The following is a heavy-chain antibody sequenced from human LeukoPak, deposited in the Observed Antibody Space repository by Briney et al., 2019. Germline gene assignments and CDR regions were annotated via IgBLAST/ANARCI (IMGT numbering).Heavy chain of an antibody. CDR1: GFTFSSYA. CDR2: ISYDGSNK. D-gene: IGHD3-22*01. Sequence: GGSLRLSCAASGFTFSSYAMHWVRQAPGKGLEWVAVISYDGSNKYYADSVKGRLTISRDNSKNTLYLQMNSLRAEDTAVYYCARVAYYYDSSGPDYWGQGTLVTVSS. CDR3: ARVAYYYDSSGPDY. V-gene: IGHV3-30-3*01. J-gene: IGHJ4*02.